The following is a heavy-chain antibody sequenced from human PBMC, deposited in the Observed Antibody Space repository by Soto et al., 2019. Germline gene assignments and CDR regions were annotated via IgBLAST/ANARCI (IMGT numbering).Heavy chain of an antibody. CDR3: PTRWLWDY. CDR2: IKSKTDGGPT. J-gene: IGHJ4*02. D-gene: IGHD5-12*01. V-gene: IGHV3-15*01. CDR1: GFTFSNAW. Sequence: EVQLVEPGGGLVKPGGSLRLSCAASGFTFSNAWMSWVRQAPGKGLEWVGRIKSKTDGGPTDYAAPVKGRFTISRDDCKNMLYLQMNSLKTEDTAVYYCPTRWLWDYWGQGSLVTV.